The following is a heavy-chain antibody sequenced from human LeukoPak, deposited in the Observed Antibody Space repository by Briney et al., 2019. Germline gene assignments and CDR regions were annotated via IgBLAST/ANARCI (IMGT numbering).Heavy chain of an antibody. J-gene: IGHJ3*02. D-gene: IGHD3-16*01. CDR3: ARDLLGDDAFDI. CDR2: IKQDGSEK. V-gene: IGHV3-7*01. CDR1: GFTFSSYA. Sequence: PGGSLRLSCAASGFTFSSYAMSWVRQAPGKGLEWVANIKQDGSEKYYVDSVKGRFTISRDNAKNSLYLQMNSLRAEDTAVYYCARDLLGDDAFDIWGQGTMVTVSS.